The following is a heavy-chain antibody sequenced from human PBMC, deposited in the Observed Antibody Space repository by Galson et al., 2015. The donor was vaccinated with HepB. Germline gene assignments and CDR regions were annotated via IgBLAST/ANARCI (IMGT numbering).Heavy chain of an antibody. D-gene: IGHD2-2*01. Sequence: SVKVSCKASGGTFSSYAISWVRQAPGQGLEWMGGIIPIFGTANYAQKFQGRVTITADESTSTAYMELSSLRSEDTAVYYCARGGVVVLAAAQFYYYYYMDVWGKGTTVTVSS. CDR1: GGTFSSYA. J-gene: IGHJ6*03. V-gene: IGHV1-69*13. CDR2: IIPIFGTA. CDR3: ARGGVVVLAAAQFYYYYYMDV.